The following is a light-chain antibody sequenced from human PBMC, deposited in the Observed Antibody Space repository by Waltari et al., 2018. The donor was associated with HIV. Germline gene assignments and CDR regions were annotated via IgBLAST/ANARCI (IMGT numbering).Light chain of an antibody. CDR3: SSYTTGSTLVV. CDR2: EVS. V-gene: IGLV2-14*01. Sequence: QSALTQPASVSGSPGQSIPIPCTGTSSDVGCYPYVSWYQQFPGKAPKLMISEVSNRPSGVSDRLSGSKSGNTASLTISGLQAEDEADYYCSSYTTGSTLVVFGTGTKVIVL. CDR1: SSDVGCYPY. J-gene: IGLJ1*01.